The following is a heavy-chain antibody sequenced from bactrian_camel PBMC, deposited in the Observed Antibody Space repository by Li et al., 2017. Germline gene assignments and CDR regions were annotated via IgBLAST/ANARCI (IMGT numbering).Heavy chain of an antibody. J-gene: IGHJ4*01. V-gene: IGHV3S1*01. CDR3: AKDTMRYGGTWSYNY. CDR2: TFSTDGST. CDR1: GYTYSGYC. Sequence: HVQLVESGGGSVQAGGSLRLSCAASGYTYSGYCMGWFRQAPGKGLEWVSATFSTDGSTYYADSVKGRFTISRDNAKNTLYLQLSDLKTEDTAMYYCAKDTMRYGGTWSYNYWGQGTQVTVS. D-gene: IGHD6*01.